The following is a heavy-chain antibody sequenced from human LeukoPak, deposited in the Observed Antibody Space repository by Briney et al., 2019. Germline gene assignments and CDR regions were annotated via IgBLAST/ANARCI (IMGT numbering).Heavy chain of an antibody. CDR1: GYSISSGYY. Sequence: SETLSPTCAVSGYSISSGYYWGWIRQPPGKGLEWIGSIYHSGSTYYNPSLKSRVTISVDTSKNRFSLKLSSVTAADTAVYYCARGDTAMFFDYWGQGPLVTVSS. CDR3: ARGDTAMFFDY. D-gene: IGHD5-18*01. CDR2: IYHSGST. V-gene: IGHV4-38-2*01. J-gene: IGHJ4*02.